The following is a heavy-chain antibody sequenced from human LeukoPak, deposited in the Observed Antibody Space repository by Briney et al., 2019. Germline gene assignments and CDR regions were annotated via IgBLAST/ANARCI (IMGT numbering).Heavy chain of an antibody. Sequence: GGSLRLSCAASGFTFSTYTMNWVRHAPGKGLEWVSSITSRSDIYYADSVRGRFTISRDSAKNSLYLQMNSLRAEDTAVYYCARDPAPEDNWGQGTLVTVSS. D-gene: IGHD1-14*01. V-gene: IGHV3-21*01. CDR3: ARDPAPEDN. CDR2: ITSRSDI. CDR1: GFTFSTYT. J-gene: IGHJ4*02.